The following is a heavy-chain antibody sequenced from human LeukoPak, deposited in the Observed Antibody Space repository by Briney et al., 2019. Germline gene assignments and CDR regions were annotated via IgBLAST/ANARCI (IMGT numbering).Heavy chain of an antibody. CDR2: IKQDGSEE. CDR1: GFTFSSYL. D-gene: IGHD4-17*01. CDR3: ARDRYTVTTQGLAY. Sequence: TGGSLRLSCAASGFTFSSYLMTWVRQAPGKGLEWVANIKQDGSEEYYVDSVKGRFTISRDNAKNTLYLQMNSLRAEDTAVYYCARDRYTVTTQGLAYWGQGTLVTVSS. J-gene: IGHJ4*02. V-gene: IGHV3-7*01.